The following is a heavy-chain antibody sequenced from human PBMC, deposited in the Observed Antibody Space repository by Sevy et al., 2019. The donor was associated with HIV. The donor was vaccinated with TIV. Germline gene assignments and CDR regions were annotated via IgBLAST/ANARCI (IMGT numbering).Heavy chain of an antibody. Sequence: ASVKVSCKASGGTFSSYAISWVRQAPGQGLEWMGGIIPIFGTANYAQKFQGRVTITADKSTSTAYMELSSLRSEDTAVYYCARGNNCTNGVCYSGGPYYYYYMDVWGKGTTVTVSS. CDR1: GGTFSSYA. CDR2: IIPIFGTA. CDR3: ARGNNCTNGVCYSGGPYYYYYMDV. J-gene: IGHJ6*03. D-gene: IGHD2-8*01. V-gene: IGHV1-69*06.